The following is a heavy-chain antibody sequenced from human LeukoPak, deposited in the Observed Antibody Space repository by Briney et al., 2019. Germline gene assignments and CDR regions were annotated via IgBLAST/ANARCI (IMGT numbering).Heavy chain of an antibody. D-gene: IGHD3-10*01. J-gene: IGHJ4*02. Sequence: GGSLRLSCAASGFTFDDYAMHWVRQAPGKGLEWVSGISWNSGSMGYADSVKGRFTISRDNAKNSLYLQMNSLRAEDTALYYCAKGRVRGVIDYWGQGTLVTVSS. V-gene: IGHV3-9*01. CDR1: GFTFDDYA. CDR2: ISWNSGSM. CDR3: AKGRVRGVIDY.